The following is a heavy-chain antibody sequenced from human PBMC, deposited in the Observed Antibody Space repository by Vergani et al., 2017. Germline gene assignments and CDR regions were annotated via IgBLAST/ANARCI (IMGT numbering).Heavy chain of an antibody. CDR1: GFTFSSYS. Sequence: EVQLVESGGGLVQPGGSLRLSCAASGFTFSSYSMNWVRQAPGKGLEWVSSISSSSSYIYYADSVKGRFTISRDNAKNSLYLQMNSLRAEDTAVYYCARGDRGYDILTGPFDYWGQGTLVTVSS. J-gene: IGHJ4*02. CDR3: ARGDRGYDILTGPFDY. V-gene: IGHV3-21*01. CDR2: ISSSSSYI. D-gene: IGHD3-9*01.